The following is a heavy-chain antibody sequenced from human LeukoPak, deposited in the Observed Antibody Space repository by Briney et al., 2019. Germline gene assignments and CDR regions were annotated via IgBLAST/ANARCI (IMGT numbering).Heavy chain of an antibody. J-gene: IGHJ4*02. CDR3: AREEVVRSEGYYFDY. Sequence: SETLSLTCTVSGGSISTDYWSWIRQPPGKGLEWIGHIYYSGSTNYNSSLKSRVTISVDTSKNQFSLKLSSVTAADTAVYYCAREEVVRSEGYYFDYWGQGTLVTVSS. CDR1: GGSISTDY. V-gene: IGHV4-59*01. CDR2: IYYSGST. D-gene: IGHD2-15*01.